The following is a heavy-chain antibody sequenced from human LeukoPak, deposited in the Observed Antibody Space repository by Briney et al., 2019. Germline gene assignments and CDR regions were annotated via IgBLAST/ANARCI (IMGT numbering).Heavy chain of an antibody. CDR1: GGSISSSSYY. Sequence: SETLSLTCTVSGGSISSSSYYWGWIRQPPGKGLEWIGSIYYSGSTYYNPSLKSRVTISVDTSKNQFSLKLSSVTAADTAVYYCARDSYSSSLNWFGPWGQGTLVTVSS. D-gene: IGHD6-13*01. J-gene: IGHJ5*02. CDR2: IYYSGST. V-gene: IGHV4-39*07. CDR3: ARDSYSSSLNWFGP.